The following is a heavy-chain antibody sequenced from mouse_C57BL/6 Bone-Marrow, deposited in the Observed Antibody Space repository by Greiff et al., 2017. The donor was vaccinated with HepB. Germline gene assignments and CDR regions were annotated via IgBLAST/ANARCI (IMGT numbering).Heavy chain of an antibody. CDR3: ARGGGVYSNYWVYAMDY. Sequence: VQLQQSGAELMKPGASVKLSCKATGYTFTGYWIEWVKQRPGHGLEWIGEILPGSGSTNYNEKFKGKATFTADTSSNTAYMQLSSLTTEDSAIYYGARGGGVYSNYWVYAMDYWGQGTSVTVSS. V-gene: IGHV1-9*01. D-gene: IGHD2-5*01. CDR1: GYTFTGYW. CDR2: ILPGSGST. J-gene: IGHJ4*01.